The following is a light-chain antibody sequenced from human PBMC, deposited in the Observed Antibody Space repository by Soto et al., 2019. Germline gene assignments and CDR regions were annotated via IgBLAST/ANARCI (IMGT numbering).Light chain of an antibody. CDR3: CSYAGTTISYV. CDR1: SSDVGSYNY. CDR2: EVN. V-gene: IGLV2-23*02. J-gene: IGLJ1*01. Sequence: QSVLTQPASVSGSPGQSITISCTGTSSDVGSYNYVSWFQHHPGKAPKLIIYEVNKRPSGISDRFSGSKSGNTASLTISGLQAEDEADYYCCSYAGTTISYVFRTGTKVTVL.